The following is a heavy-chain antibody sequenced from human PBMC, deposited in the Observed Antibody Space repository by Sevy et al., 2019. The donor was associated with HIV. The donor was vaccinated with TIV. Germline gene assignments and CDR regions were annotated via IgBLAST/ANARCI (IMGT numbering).Heavy chain of an antibody. CDR1: GFTFSNYW. CDR2: IRGDGTTT. J-gene: IGHJ4*02. V-gene: IGHV3-74*01. D-gene: IGHD3-16*01. Sequence: GGSLRLSCAASGFTFSNYWMHWVRQVPGKGPTWVSNIRGDGTTTVYADSVKGRFPISRDNAKNTLYLQMNNLRAEDTATYYCARYAYDSNFDYWGQGTLVTVSS. CDR3: ARYAYDSNFDY.